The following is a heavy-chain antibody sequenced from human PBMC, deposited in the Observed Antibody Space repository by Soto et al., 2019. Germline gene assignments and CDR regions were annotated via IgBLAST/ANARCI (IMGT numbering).Heavy chain of an antibody. CDR3: ARGPRAMWDV. V-gene: IGHV1-69*12. Sequence: QVQLVQSGAEVKKPGSSVKVSCKASEGTFSSYAISWVRQAPGQGLEWMGGIIPIVGTANYAQKLQGKVTIPADESTSTAYMELNSLRAEDTDVSYCARGPRAMWDVWGQGTTVTASS. CDR1: EGTFSSYA. CDR2: IIPIVGTA. J-gene: IGHJ6*02.